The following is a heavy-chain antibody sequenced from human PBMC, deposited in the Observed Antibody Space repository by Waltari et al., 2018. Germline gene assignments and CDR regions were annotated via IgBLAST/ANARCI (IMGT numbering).Heavy chain of an antibody. D-gene: IGHD3-22*01. Sequence: QVQLVQSGAEVKKPGASVKVSCKASGYTFTGYYMHWVRQAPGQGLEWMGWIDPHSGSTNYAQKFQGRVTMTRDMSISTGYMELSRLTSDDTAVYFCTRDGVRAGIVDQWGQGTLVTVSS. CDR2: IDPHSGST. CDR3: TRDGVRAGIVDQ. V-gene: IGHV1-2*02. CDR1: GYTFTGYY. J-gene: IGHJ4*02.